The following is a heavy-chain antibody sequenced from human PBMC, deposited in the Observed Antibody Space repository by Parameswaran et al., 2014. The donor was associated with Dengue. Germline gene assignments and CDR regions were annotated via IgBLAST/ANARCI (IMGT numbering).Heavy chain of an antibody. Sequence: SNARWIRQPPGKGLEWVSAISGSGGSTYYADSVKGRFTISRDNSKNTLYLQMNSLRAEDTAVYYCATGVTTTVTTTGAVFDYWGPGTLVTVSS. CDR3: ATGVTTTVTTTGAVFDY. V-gene: IGHV3-23*01. D-gene: IGHD4-17*01. J-gene: IGHJ4*02. CDR2: ISGSGGST. CDR1: SNA.